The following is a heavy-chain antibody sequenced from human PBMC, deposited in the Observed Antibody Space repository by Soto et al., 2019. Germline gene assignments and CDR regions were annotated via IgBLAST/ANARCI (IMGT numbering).Heavy chain of an antibody. CDR1: GGSFSGYY. Sequence: PSETLSLTCAVYGGSFSGYYWSWIRQPPGKGLEWIGEINHSGSTNCNPSLKSRVTISVDTSKNQFSLKLSSVTAADTAVYYCARGGKRRGYYMDVWGKGTTVTVSS. CDR2: INHSGST. CDR3: ARGGKRRGYYMDV. J-gene: IGHJ6*03. V-gene: IGHV4-34*01.